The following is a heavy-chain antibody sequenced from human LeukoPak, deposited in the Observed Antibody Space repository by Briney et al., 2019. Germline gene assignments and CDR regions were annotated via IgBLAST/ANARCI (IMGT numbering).Heavy chain of an antibody. CDR3: ARDHESPPDYGDYLFDY. J-gene: IGHJ4*02. CDR1: GFPFSSYW. D-gene: IGHD4-17*01. CDR2: IKQDGSKK. V-gene: IGHV3-7*01. Sequence: GGSLRLSCVASGFPFSSYWMTWVRQAPGKGLEWVANIKQDGSKKSYVDSVKGRFTISRDNAKNSLWLQMNSLRAEDTAVYYCARDHESPPDYGDYLFDYWGQGTLVTVSS.